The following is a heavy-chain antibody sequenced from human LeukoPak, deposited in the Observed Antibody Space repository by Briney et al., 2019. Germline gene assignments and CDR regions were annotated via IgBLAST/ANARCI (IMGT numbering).Heavy chain of an antibody. CDR2: ISSSGSTI. Sequence: GGSLRLSCEASGFTFSDYYMSWIRQAPGKGLEWVSYISSSGSTIYYADSVKGRFTISRDNAKNSLYLQMNSLRAEDTAVYYCASWGEQWLVRSAFDIWGQGTMVTVSS. D-gene: IGHD6-19*01. CDR3: ASWGEQWLVRSAFDI. CDR1: GFTFSDYY. V-gene: IGHV3-11*04. J-gene: IGHJ3*02.